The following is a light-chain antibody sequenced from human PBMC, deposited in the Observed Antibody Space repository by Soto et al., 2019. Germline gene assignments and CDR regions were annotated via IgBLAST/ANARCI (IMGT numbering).Light chain of an antibody. CDR3: SSYTSTNTWV. CDR2: DVS. CDR1: ATDVGDHKY. V-gene: IGLV2-14*01. J-gene: IGLJ3*02. Sequence: QSALTQPASVSGSPGQSITISCTGTATDVGDHKYVSWYQHHPGKAPKLIIYDVSNRPSGVSDRFSGSKSGNSASLTISGLQAEDEAEYYCSSYTSTNTWVFGVGTQLTVL.